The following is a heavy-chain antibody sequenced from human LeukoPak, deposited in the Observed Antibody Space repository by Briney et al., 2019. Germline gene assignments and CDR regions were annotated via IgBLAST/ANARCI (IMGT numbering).Heavy chain of an antibody. CDR2: IWYDGSNK. CDR1: GFTFSSYG. D-gene: IGHD3-10*01. J-gene: IGHJ5*02. Sequence: PGGSLRLSCAASGFTFSSYGMHWVRQAPGKGLEWVAVIWYDGSNKYYADSVKGRFTISRDNSKNTLYLQMNSLRAEDTAVYYCARDSRGTFRAMRFGELSVDPWGQGTLVTASS. V-gene: IGHV3-33*01. CDR3: ARDSRGTFRAMRFGELSVDP.